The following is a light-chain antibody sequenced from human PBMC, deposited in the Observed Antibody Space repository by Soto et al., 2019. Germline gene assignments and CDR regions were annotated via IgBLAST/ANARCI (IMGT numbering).Light chain of an antibody. CDR3: SSYTRSSTSV. CDR2: EVS. CDR1: SSDVGRYNY. V-gene: IGLV2-14*01. Sequence: QSVLTQPASVSGSPGQSITISCTGTSSDVGRYNYVSWYQQHPGEAPKLIIYEVSNRPSGVSNRFSGSKSGNTASLTISGLQAEDEADYYCSSYTRSSTSVFGGGTKLTVL. J-gene: IGLJ3*02.